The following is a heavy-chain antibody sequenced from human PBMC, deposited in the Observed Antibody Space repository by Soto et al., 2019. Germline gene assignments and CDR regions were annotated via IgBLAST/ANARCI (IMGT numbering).Heavy chain of an antibody. CDR2: INHSGST. Sequence: QVQLQQWGAGLLKPSETLSLTCAGYGGSFSGYYWSWIRQPPGKGLELIVEINHSGSTNYNPSLKSRVDLAVDESNNQCSLKLSSVAAADTAVYYCAGPTWGYCSGGRCYSFDYWGQGTLVTVSS. V-gene: IGHV4-34*01. CDR3: AGPTWGYCSGGRCYSFDY. D-gene: IGHD2-15*01. J-gene: IGHJ4*02. CDR1: GGSFSGYY.